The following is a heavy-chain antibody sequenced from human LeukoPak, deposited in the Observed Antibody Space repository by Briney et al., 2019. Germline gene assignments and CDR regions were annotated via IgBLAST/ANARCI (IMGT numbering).Heavy chain of an antibody. CDR1: GYTFTSNY. Sequence: ASVKVSCKAFGYTFTSNYMHWVRQAPGQGLEWMGIINPSGGSGNNAQKFQGRVTMTRDMSTSTVYMELSSLRSEDTAVYYCARALAAAAGRRAAMMGDWGQGTLVTVSS. J-gene: IGHJ4*02. CDR3: ARALAAAAGRRAAMMGD. V-gene: IGHV1-46*01. CDR2: INPSGGSG. D-gene: IGHD6-13*01.